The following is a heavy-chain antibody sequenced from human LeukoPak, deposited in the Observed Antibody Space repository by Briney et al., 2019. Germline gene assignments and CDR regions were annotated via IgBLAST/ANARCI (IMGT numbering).Heavy chain of an antibody. D-gene: IGHD4-17*01. J-gene: IGHJ4*02. V-gene: IGHV1-69*06. CDR1: GGTFSSYV. CDR2: IIPYYGNS. Sequence: ASVKISCKASGGTFSSYVISWVRQAPGQGVEWMGWIIPYYGNSNYAQKFQGRVTITPDKSTSTAYMELSSQRSEDTAVYYFASAGVYGDYFSGFYWARGTLDTVSS. CDR3: ASAGVYGDYFSGFY.